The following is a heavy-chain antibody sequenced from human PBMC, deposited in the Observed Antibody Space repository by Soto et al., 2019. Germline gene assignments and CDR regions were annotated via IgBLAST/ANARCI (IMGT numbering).Heavy chain of an antibody. Sequence: QVQLVQSGAELKNPEASVRVSCKPSGYPFADLYIHWVRQSPGQGLEWMGWVDPRSGDRRNTQKFQGRVTMSRDPSTSTVYMELNSLTSDDTAVYYCARDNYGHLDYWGQGTLVTVSS. V-gene: IGHV1-2*02. CDR2: VDPRSGDR. J-gene: IGHJ4*02. D-gene: IGHD3-10*01. CDR3: ARDNYGHLDY. CDR1: GYPFADLY.